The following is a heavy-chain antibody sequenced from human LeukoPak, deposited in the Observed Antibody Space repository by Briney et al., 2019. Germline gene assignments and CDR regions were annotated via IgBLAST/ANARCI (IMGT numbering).Heavy chain of an antibody. CDR1: GFTFSSYG. V-gene: IGHV3-33*01. D-gene: IGHD5-12*01. J-gene: IGHJ4*02. CDR3: ARDQAQYGCDLGPSHFDY. Sequence: GRSLRHSCAASGFTFSSYGMHWVRQAPGKGLEWVAVIWYDGSNKYYADSVKGRFTISRDNSKNTLYLQMNSLRAEDTAVYYCARDQAQYGCDLGPSHFDYWGQGTLVTVSS. CDR2: IWYDGSNK.